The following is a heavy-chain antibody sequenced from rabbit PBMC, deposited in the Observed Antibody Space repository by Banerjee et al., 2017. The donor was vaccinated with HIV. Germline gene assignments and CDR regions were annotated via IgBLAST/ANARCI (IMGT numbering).Heavy chain of an antibody. Sequence: QEQLVESGGGLVQPEGSLTLTCTASGFSFSSSYDMCWVRQAPGTGLEWIACIYTGSSGSIYYASWAKGRFTISKTSSTTVTLQMTSLTAADTATYFCARDDYNSGWSFNLWGPGTLVTVS. V-gene: IGHV1S45*01. J-gene: IGHJ4*01. CDR1: GFSFSSSYD. CDR3: ARDDYNSGWSFNL. CDR2: IYTGSSGSI. D-gene: IGHD4-1*01.